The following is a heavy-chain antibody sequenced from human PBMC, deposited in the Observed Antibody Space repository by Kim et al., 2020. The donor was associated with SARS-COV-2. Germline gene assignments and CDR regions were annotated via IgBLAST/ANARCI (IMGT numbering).Heavy chain of an antibody. D-gene: IGHD6-13*01. Sequence: SETLSLTCTVSGGSISSSSYYWGWIRQPPGKGLEWIGSIYYSGSTYYNPSLKSRVTISVDTSKNQFSLKLSSVTAADTAVYYCASYSSSYWFDPWGQGTL. J-gene: IGHJ5*02. CDR2: IYYSGST. V-gene: IGHV4-39*01. CDR1: GGSISSSSYY. CDR3: ASYSSSYWFDP.